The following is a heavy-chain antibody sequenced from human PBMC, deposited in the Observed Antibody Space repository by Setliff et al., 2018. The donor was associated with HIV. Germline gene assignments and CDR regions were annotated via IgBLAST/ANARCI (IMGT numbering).Heavy chain of an antibody. J-gene: IGHJ6*03. CDR1: GYSISSGYY. CDR2: IYYSGST. Sequence: SETLSLTCAVSGYSISSGYYWGWIRQPPGKGLEWIGYIYYSGSTNYNPSLKSRVTISVDTSKNQFSLKLSSVTAADTAVYYCAKGVAGLQYYYYYMDVWGKGTTVTVSS. V-gene: IGHV4-38-2*01. CDR3: AKGVAGLQYYYYYMDV. D-gene: IGHD6-19*01.